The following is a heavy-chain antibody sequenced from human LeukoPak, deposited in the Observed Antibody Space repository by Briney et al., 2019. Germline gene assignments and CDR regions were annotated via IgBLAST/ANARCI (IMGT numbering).Heavy chain of an antibody. CDR1: GFTFSSYG. Sequence: GGSLRLSCAASGFTFSSYGMHWVRQAPGKGLEWVAVVWYDGSNKYYADSVNGRFTISRDNSKNTLYLQMNSLRAEDTAVYYCARDTYDFWSGYYSGHFDYWGQGTLVTVSS. D-gene: IGHD3-3*01. V-gene: IGHV3-33*01. CDR2: VWYDGSNK. CDR3: ARDTYDFWSGYYSGHFDY. J-gene: IGHJ4*02.